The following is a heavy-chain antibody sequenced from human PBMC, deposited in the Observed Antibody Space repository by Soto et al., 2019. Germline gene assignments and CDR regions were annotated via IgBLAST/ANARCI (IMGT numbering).Heavy chain of an antibody. D-gene: IGHD3-3*01. V-gene: IGHV3-30*02. CDR2: MWYDGSNK. J-gene: IGHJ4*02. CDR3: ARDKRDLRFLEWSYYFDY. Sequence: PGGSLRLSCAASGFTFSSYGMHWVRQAPGKGLEWVAIMWYDGSNKYYADSVKGRFSISRDNSKNTLYLQMNSLRAEDTAVYYCARDKRDLRFLEWSYYFDYWGQGTLVTVSS. CDR1: GFTFSSYG.